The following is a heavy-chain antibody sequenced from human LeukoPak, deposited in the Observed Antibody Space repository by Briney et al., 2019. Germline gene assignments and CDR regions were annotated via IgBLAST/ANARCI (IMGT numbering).Heavy chain of an antibody. Sequence: ASVKVSCKASGYTFTGYYMHWVRQAPGQGLEWMGWINPNSGNTGYAQKFQGRVTMTRNTSISTAYMELSSLRSEDTAVYYCARTRVDWLLFGPRLRPIDYWGQGTLVTVSS. CDR3: ARTRVDWLLFGPRLRPIDY. CDR2: INPNSGNT. J-gene: IGHJ4*02. D-gene: IGHD3-9*01. V-gene: IGHV1-8*02. CDR1: GYTFTGYY.